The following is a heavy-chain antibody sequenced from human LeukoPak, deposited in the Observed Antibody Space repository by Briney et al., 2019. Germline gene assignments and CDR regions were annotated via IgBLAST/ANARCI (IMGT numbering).Heavy chain of an antibody. J-gene: IGHJ6*03. CDR1: GYTFTGYY. Sequence: ASVKVSCKASGYTFTGYYMHWVRQAPGQGLEWMGWINPNSGGTNYAQKFQGRVTMTRDTSISTAYMELSRLRSDDTAVYCCASRGRGPYDILTGYYGPYYYYYMDVWGKGTTVTVSS. V-gene: IGHV1-2*02. D-gene: IGHD3-9*01. CDR2: INPNSGGT. CDR3: ASRGRGPYDILTGYYGPYYYYYMDV.